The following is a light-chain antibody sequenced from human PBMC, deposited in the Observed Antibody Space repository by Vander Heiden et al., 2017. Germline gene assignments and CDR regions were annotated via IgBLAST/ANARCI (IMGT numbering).Light chain of an antibody. Sequence: AFQLPHSPSSLSASVGDRVTITCRASQGISSSLAWYQQKPGKAPKLLIYDASSLESGVPSRFSGSGSGTDFTLTISSLQPEDFATYYCQQCNSNPRTFGEGTKVEIK. CDR2: DAS. V-gene: IGKV1-13*02. CDR3: QQCNSNPRT. J-gene: IGKJ4*02. CDR1: QGISSS.